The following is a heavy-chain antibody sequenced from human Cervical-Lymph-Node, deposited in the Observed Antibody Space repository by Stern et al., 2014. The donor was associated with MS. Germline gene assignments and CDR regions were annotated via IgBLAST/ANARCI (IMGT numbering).Heavy chain of an antibody. CDR3: ARVARTMVPSGSLDI. D-gene: IGHD4/OR15-4a*01. Sequence: VPLVESGAEVKKPGASVKVSCKASGYTFTGHHIHWLRQVPGQGPEWMGWVNSNSGGTNYAQKFHGRVTMTRDTSLSTAHMELYSLTSDDTAVYYCARVARTMVPSGSLDIWGQGTLVTVSS. J-gene: IGHJ3*02. CDR1: GYTFTGHH. CDR2: VNSNSGGT. V-gene: IGHV1-2*02.